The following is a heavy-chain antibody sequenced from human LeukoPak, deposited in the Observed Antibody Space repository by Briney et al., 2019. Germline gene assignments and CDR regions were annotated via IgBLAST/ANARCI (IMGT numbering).Heavy chain of an antibody. J-gene: IGHJ5*02. Sequence: GRSLRLSCAASGFTFDDYAMHWVRQAPGKGLEWVSGISWNSGSIGYADSVKGRFTISRDNATNSLYLQMNSLRAEDTALYYCAKDTNYGSGFNWLDPWGQGTLVTVSS. V-gene: IGHV3-9*01. CDR2: ISWNSGSI. CDR3: AKDTNYGSGFNWLDP. CDR1: GFTFDDYA. D-gene: IGHD3-10*01.